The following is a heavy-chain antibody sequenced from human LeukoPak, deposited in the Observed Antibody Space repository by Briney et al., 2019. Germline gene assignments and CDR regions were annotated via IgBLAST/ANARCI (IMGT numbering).Heavy chain of an antibody. Sequence: PGGSLRLSCAASGFTFSSYAMSWVRQAPGKGLEWVSAISGSGGSTYYADSVKGRFTISRDNSKNTLYLQMNSLRAEDTAVYYCAKDIVVVVAATQDSGDYWGQGTLVTVSS. CDR1: GFTFSSYA. CDR3: AKDIVVVVAATQDSGDY. J-gene: IGHJ4*02. V-gene: IGHV3-23*01. D-gene: IGHD2-15*01. CDR2: ISGSGGST.